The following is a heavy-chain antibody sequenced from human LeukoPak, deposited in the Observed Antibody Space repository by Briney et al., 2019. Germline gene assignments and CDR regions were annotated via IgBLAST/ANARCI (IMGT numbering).Heavy chain of an antibody. V-gene: IGHV4-4*07. CDR1: GGSISRSY. CDR2: IYGSGTI. D-gene: IGHD3-22*01. J-gene: IGHJ5*02. CDR3: ARATFDSSGYYETLGS. Sequence: ETLSLTCTVSGGSISRSYWSWMRQPPGKGPEWIGRIYGSGTITYNPSLESRVTMSVDTSKNQFSLTLSSVTAADTAVYYCARATFDSSGYYETLGSWGQGTLVTVSS.